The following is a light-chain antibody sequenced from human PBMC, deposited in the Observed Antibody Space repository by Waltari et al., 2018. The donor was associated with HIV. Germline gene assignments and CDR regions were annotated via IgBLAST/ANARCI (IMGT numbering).Light chain of an antibody. CDR1: SSDVGGYKY. Sequence: QSALTQPASVSGSPGQSITISCTGTSSDVGGYKYVSWYQQHPDKAPNLLIYEVNNRPSGVSNRFSGSKSGNSASLTISGLQAGDEADYYCSSYTSTNTVVFGGGTKLTVL. V-gene: IGLV2-14*01. CDR3: SSYTSTNTVV. J-gene: IGLJ2*01. CDR2: EVN.